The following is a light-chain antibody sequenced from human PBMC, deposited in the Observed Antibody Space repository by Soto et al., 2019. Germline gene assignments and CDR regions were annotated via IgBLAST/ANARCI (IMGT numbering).Light chain of an antibody. CDR3: LQYDTSPPT. V-gene: IGKV3-20*01. J-gene: IGKJ5*01. CDR1: QTSASRY. Sequence: EIVLTQSPGTLSLSPGERATLSCRASQTSASRYLAWYQHQPGQAPRLLIYRTFARAPGIPDRFSGGGSGTDFTLTISRLEHEDFAVYYCLQYDTSPPTFGQGTRLDIK. CDR2: RTF.